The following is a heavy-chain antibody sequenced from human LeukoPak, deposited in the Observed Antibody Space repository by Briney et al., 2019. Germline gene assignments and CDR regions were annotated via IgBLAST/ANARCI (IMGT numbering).Heavy chain of an antibody. D-gene: IGHD3-10*01. V-gene: IGHV4-34*01. Sequence: SETLSLTCAVYGGSFSGYYWSWIRQPPGKGLEWIGEINHSGSTNYNPSLKSLVTISVDTSKNQFSLKLSSVTAADTAVYYCARGVYYYGSGSYYYWGQGTLVTVSS. J-gene: IGHJ4*02. CDR2: INHSGST. CDR1: GGSFSGYY. CDR3: ARGVYYYGSGSYYY.